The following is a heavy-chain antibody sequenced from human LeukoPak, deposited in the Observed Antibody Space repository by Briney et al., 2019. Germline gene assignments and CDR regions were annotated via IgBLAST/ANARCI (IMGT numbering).Heavy chain of an antibody. CDR1: GFTFSDHY. CDR3: ARDTRRLTNFYGGPTQDY. CDR2: TRKKTNSYTT. D-gene: IGHD4-23*01. J-gene: IGHJ4*02. V-gene: IGHV3-72*01. Sequence: GGSLRLSCAASGFTFSDHYMDWVRQAPGKGLEWVGRTRKKTNSYTTEYAASVKGRFTISRDDSKNSLYLQMNSLRAEDTAVYYCARDTRRLTNFYGGPTQDYWGQGTLVTVSS.